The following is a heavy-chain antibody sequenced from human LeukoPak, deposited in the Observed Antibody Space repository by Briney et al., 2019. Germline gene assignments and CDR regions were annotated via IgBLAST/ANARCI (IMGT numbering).Heavy chain of an antibody. Sequence: SETLSLTCTVSGGSISSGGYYWSWIRQHPGKGLEWIGYIYYSGSTYYYPSPKSRVNISVDTSKNQFSLKLSSVTAADTAVYYCARSSGYYSGFDYWGQGTLVTVSS. V-gene: IGHV4-31*03. CDR3: ARSSGYYSGFDY. J-gene: IGHJ4*02. CDR2: IYYSGST. D-gene: IGHD3-22*01. CDR1: GGSISSGGYY.